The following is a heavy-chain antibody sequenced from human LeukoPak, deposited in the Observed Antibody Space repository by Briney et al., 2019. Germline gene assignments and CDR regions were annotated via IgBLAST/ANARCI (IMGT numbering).Heavy chain of an antibody. V-gene: IGHV3-21*06. CDR2: ISSSSSYI. D-gene: IGHD1-26*01. J-gene: IGHJ4*02. CDR3: ARGSEWELLSWDY. CDR1: GFTFSSYS. Sequence: GGSLRLSCAASGFTFSSYSMNWVRQDPGKGLEWVSSISSSSSYIYYADSVKGRFTISRDNAKNSLYLQMNSLRAEDTAVYYCARGSEWELLSWDYWGQGTLVTVSS.